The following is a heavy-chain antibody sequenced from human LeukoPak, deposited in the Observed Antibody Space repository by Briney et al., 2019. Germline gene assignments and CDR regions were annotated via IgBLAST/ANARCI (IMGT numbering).Heavy chain of an antibody. J-gene: IGHJ4*02. Sequence: SETLPLTCTVSAGSISSSSYYWGWIRQPPGKGLELIGSIYYSGSTYYNPSLQSRVTISVDTSNNQFSLKLSSVTAADTAVYYWGRLSGCFDYWGQGTLVTVSS. CDR3: GRLSGCFDY. CDR1: AGSISSSSYY. V-gene: IGHV4-39*01. D-gene: IGHD6-25*01. CDR2: IYYSGST.